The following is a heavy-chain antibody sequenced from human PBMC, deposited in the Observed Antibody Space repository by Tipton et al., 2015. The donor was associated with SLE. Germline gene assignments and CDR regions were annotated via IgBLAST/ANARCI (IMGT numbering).Heavy chain of an antibody. D-gene: IGHD1-14*01. CDR1: GFTFSNAW. CDR2: VKSQTNGGTT. V-gene: IGHV3-15*01. CDR3: TPGLKDHEPY. J-gene: IGHJ4*02. Sequence: SLRLSCAASGFTFSNAWMNWVRQAPGKGLEWVARVKSQTNGGTTDYAAPVKGRFTISRDDSKNTLSLQMNSLKTEDTAVYYCTPGLKDHEPYWGQATLVTAAS.